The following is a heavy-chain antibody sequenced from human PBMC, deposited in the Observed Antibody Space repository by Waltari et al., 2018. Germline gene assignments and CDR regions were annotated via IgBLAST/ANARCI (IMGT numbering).Heavy chain of an antibody. V-gene: IGHV3-21*01. CDR2: ISSSSSYI. D-gene: IGHD3-22*01. CDR1: GFTFSSYS. J-gene: IGHJ4*02. Sequence: EVQLVESGGGLVKPGGSLRLSCAASGFTFSSYSMNWVRQAPGKGLEWVSSISSSSSYIYYADSVKGRFTSSRDNAKNSLYLQMNSLRAEDTAVYYCARTSITMIVEDYWGQGTLVTVSS. CDR3: ARTSITMIVEDY.